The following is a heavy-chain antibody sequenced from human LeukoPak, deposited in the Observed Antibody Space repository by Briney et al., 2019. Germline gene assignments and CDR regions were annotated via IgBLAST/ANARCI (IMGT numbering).Heavy chain of an antibody. CDR2: IYYSGST. D-gene: IGHD6-13*01. V-gene: IGHV4-31*03. J-gene: IGHJ4*02. CDR3: ARVQAAAGTGFDY. CDR1: GGSISSGGYY. Sequence: PSETLSLTCTVSGGSISSGGYYWSWIRQHPGKGLEWIGYIYYSGSTYYNPSLKSRVTISVDTSKNQFSLKLSSVTAADTAVYYCARVQAAAGTGFDYWGQGTLVTVSS.